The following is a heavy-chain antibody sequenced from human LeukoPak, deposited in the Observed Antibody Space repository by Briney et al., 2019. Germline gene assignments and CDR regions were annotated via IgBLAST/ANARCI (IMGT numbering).Heavy chain of an antibody. D-gene: IGHD3-22*01. CDR1: GGSISSSSYY. J-gene: IGHJ4*02. CDR2: IYYSGST. CDR3: ARRYYYDSSGWGYYFDY. V-gene: IGHV4-39*01. Sequence: SETLSLTCTVSGGSISSSSYYWGWIRQPPGKGLEWIGSIYYSGSTYYNPSLKSRVTISVDTSKNQFSLKLSSVTAADTAVYYCARRYYYDSSGWGYYFDYWGQGTLVTVSS.